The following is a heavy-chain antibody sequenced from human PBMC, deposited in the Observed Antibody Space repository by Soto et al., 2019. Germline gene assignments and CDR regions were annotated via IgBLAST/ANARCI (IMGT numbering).Heavy chain of an antibody. CDR2: ITWNRGNI. V-gene: IGHV3-9*01. Sequence: EVQLVESGGGLVRPGRSLRLSCTASGFTFDDYAMHWVRQAPGRGLEWVSGITWNRGNIAYADSVKGRFTIARDDDNNSLYLQMNSLRPEDTALYYCVKDSYADFHRVVSTAEYFFDYWGHGTLLTVSS. D-gene: IGHD2-8*02. J-gene: IGHJ4*01. CDR1: GFTFDDYA. CDR3: VKDSYADFHRVVSTAEYFFDY.